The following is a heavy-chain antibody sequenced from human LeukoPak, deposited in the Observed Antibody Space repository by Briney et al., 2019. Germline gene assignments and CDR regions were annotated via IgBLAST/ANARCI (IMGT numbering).Heavy chain of an antibody. V-gene: IGHV1-2*02. CDR3: ARDRSSSGWSPADAFDI. CDR2: INPNSGGT. CDR1: GYTFTSYG. D-gene: IGHD6-19*01. Sequence: ASVKVSCKASGYTFTSYGISWVRQAPGQGLEWMGWINPNSGGTNYAQKFQGRVTMTRDTSISTAYMELSRLRSDDTAVYYCARDRSSSGWSPADAFDIWGQGTMVTVSS. J-gene: IGHJ3*02.